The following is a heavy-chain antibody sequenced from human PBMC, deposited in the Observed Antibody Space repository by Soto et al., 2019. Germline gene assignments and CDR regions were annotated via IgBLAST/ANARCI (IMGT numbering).Heavy chain of an antibody. CDR1: GGSFSDYF. CDR2: VYHTGST. D-gene: IGHD6-19*01. Sequence: QVQLQQWGAGLLTPSETLSLACAVYGGSFSDYFWTWIRQTPGKGLECIGEVYHTGSTHYSPSLTSLVTISVDKSRNQFSLRLSSITAADTAVYYCARQPVSVAGKYFLYHAGVDVWGPGTTVTVSS. CDR3: ARQPVSVAGKYFLYHAGVDV. V-gene: IGHV4-34*01. J-gene: IGHJ6*02.